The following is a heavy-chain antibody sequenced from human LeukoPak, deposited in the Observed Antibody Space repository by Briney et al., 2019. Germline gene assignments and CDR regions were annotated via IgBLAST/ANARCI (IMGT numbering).Heavy chain of an antibody. V-gene: IGHV3-30*04. Sequence: GGSLRLPCATSGFTFNSYAVHWVRQAPGKGLEWVAVISYDGRNKYFADSVKGRFTISRDNSKNTLYLQMNSLRAEDTAVYHCARDRGSCSGGSCYYFDYWGQGTLVTVSS. CDR2: ISYDGRNK. J-gene: IGHJ4*02. CDR1: GFTFNSYA. D-gene: IGHD2-15*01. CDR3: ARDRGSCSGGSCYYFDY.